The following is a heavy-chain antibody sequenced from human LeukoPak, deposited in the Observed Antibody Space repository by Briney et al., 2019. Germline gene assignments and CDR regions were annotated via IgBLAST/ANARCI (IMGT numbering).Heavy chain of an antibody. Sequence: PSETLSLTCIVSGVSVTSVTYHWAWIRQAPEKGREGIGYIYGSGSTNYNPSLKIRVTISVYTSKNQFPLKLSSVTAADTAVYYCARVRVGERYCSSTSCYFRSWFDPWGQGTLVTVSS. J-gene: IGHJ5*02. D-gene: IGHD2-2*01. V-gene: IGHV4-61*01. CDR3: ARVRVGERYCSSTSCYFRSWFDP. CDR2: IYGSGST. CDR1: GVSVTSVTYH.